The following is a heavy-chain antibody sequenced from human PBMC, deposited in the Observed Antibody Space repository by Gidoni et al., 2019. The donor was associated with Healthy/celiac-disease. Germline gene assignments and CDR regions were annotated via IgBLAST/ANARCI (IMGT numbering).Heavy chain of an antibody. CDR2: ISGSGCRT. CDR3: AKFVGSGWSYFDY. V-gene: IGHV3-23*01. Sequence: EVQLLESGGGLVQPGGSLRLSCAASGFTFSSYAMSWVRQAPGKGLEWVSAISGSGCRTYYADSVKGRFTSSRDNSKTTLYLQMNSLRAEDTAVYYCAKFVGSGWSYFDYWGQGTLVTVSS. J-gene: IGHJ4*02. CDR1: GFTFSSYA. D-gene: IGHD6-19*01.